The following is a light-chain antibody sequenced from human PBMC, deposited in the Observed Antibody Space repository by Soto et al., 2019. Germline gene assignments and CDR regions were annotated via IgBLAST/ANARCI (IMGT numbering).Light chain of an antibody. V-gene: IGKV3-11*01. CDR2: GAF. CDR3: QQRNIWPPVT. CDR1: PSVTNY. J-gene: IGKJ5*01. Sequence: EIVLTKSPCTLSLSPRERATLSCRASPSVTNYLAWYQQKPGQAPRLLIYGAFNRATGIPARFSGSGSGTDFTLTISSLEPEDFAVYYCQQRNIWPPVTFGQRTLLE.